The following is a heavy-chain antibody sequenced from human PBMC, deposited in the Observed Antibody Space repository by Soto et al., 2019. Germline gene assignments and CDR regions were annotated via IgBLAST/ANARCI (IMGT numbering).Heavy chain of an antibody. V-gene: IGHV1-18*01. CDR1: GYTFTSYG. CDR3: ARDSSGYYGSWFDP. D-gene: IGHD3-22*01. J-gene: IGHJ5*02. CDR2: ISAYNGNT. Sequence: GASVKVSCKASGYTFTSYGISWVRQAPGQGLEWMGWISAYNGNTNYAQKLQGRVAMTTDTSTSTAYMELRSLRSDDTAVYYCARDSSGYYGSWFDPWGQGTLVTVSS.